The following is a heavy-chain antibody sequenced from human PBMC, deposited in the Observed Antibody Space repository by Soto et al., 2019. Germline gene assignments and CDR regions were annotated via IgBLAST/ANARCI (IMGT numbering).Heavy chain of an antibody. CDR2: IYYSGNT. D-gene: IGHD3-22*01. CDR3: ARATYYYDSSGYSDRVLDY. J-gene: IGHJ4*02. CDR1: GGSISSGGYY. V-gene: IGHV4-31*03. Sequence: QVQLQESGPGLVKPSQTLSLPCTVSGGSISSGGYYWSWIRQHPGKGLEWIGYIYYSGNTYYNPSLKSRVTISEDTSKNQFSLKLSSVTAADTAVYYCARATYYYDSSGYSDRVLDYWGQGTLVTVSS.